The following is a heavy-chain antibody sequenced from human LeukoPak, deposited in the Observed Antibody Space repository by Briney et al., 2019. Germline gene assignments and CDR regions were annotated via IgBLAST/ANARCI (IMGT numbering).Heavy chain of an antibody. CDR1: GFTFSSYG. D-gene: IGHD5-18*01. J-gene: IGHJ4*02. V-gene: IGHV3-23*01. Sequence: GGSLRLSCAASGFTFSSYGMSWVCQAPGKVLEWLSAISGGGSSTYYPDSVKGRFTISRDNSRNTLYLQMNSLRAEDTAVYHCAKKGGYSYGDPFDYWGQGSLVTVSS. CDR2: ISGGGSST. CDR3: AKKGGYSYGDPFDY.